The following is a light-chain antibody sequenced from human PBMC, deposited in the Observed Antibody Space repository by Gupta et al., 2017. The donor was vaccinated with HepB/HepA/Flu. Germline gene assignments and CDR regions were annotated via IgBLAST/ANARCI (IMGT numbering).Light chain of an antibody. V-gene: IGLV7-46*01. J-gene: IGLJ3*02. CDR2: ATN. CDR3: WLCDSATWV. Sequence: APSLTVSPGGTFTLTCGSSTVAVTSVHYPYWFQQTPSQAHRTLIYATNNKSSWTTARFSGSLRGGKAALTLSVAQHEDADEYYCWLCDSATWVFGGGTKLTVL. CDR1: TVAVTSVHY.